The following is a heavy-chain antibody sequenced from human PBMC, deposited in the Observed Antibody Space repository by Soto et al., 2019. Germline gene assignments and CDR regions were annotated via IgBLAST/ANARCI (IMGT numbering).Heavy chain of an antibody. CDR2: IIPIFGTA. D-gene: IGHD2-2*01. J-gene: IGHJ6*02. V-gene: IGHV1-69*12. Sequence: QVQLVQSGAEVKKPGSSVKVSCKASGGTFSSYAISWVRQAPGQGLEWMGGIIPIFGTANYAQKFQGRVTITADESTSTAYMELSSLRSEDTAVYYCARNGLVPATYYSYGMDVWGQGTTVTVSS. CDR1: GGTFSSYA. CDR3: ARNGLVPATYYSYGMDV.